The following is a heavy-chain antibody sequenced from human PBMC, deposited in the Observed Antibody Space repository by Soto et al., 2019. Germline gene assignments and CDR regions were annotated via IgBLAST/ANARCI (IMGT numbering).Heavy chain of an antibody. Sequence: PSETLSLTCTVSGGSISSSSYYWGWIRQPPGKGLEWIGSIYYSGSTYYNPPLKSRVTISVDTSKNQFSLKLSSVTAADTAVYYCARQGTYYGSGPNWFDPWGQGTLVTVSS. D-gene: IGHD3-10*01. CDR2: IYYSGST. CDR1: GGSISSSSYY. V-gene: IGHV4-39*01. J-gene: IGHJ5*02. CDR3: ARQGTYYGSGPNWFDP.